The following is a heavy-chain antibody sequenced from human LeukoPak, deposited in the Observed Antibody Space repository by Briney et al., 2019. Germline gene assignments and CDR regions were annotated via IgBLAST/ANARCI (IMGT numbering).Heavy chain of an antibody. Sequence: SETLSLTCTVSGGSVNSGTYYWSWIRQPPGKGLECIGYIYYSGSTNYNPSLKSRVTISVDTSKNQFSLKLDSVTAADTAVYYCARGNHYYDSSGYYYDPFDYWGQGTLVTVSS. J-gene: IGHJ4*02. CDR3: ARGNHYYDSSGYYYDPFDY. D-gene: IGHD3-22*01. V-gene: IGHV4-61*01. CDR1: GGSVNSGTYY. CDR2: IYYSGST.